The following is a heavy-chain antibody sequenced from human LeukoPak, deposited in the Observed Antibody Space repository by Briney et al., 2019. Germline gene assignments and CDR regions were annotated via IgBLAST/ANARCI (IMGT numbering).Heavy chain of an antibody. Sequence: SETLSLTCTVSGGSISSYYWTWIRQPPGKGLEWIGAISYSGSTNYNPSLKSRVTISVDTSKNQFSLKLSSVTAADTAVYYCARNFHYDTSGFDAFDIWGQGTMVTVSS. CDR1: GGSISSYY. J-gene: IGHJ3*02. V-gene: IGHV4-59*01. CDR3: ARNFHYDTSGFDAFDI. CDR2: ISYSGST. D-gene: IGHD3-22*01.